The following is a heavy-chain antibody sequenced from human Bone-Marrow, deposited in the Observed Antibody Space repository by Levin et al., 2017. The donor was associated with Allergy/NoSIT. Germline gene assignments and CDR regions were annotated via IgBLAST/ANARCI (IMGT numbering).Heavy chain of an antibody. CDR3: ARDWEYGSGSYNDFDY. CDR2: INWNGGSI. J-gene: IGHJ4*02. Sequence: PGESLKISCAASGFTFDDYGMSWVRQAPGKGLEWVSGINWNGGSIGYADSVKGRFTISRDNAKNSLYLQMNSLRAEDTALYYCARDWEYGSGSYNDFDYWGQGTLVTVSS. V-gene: IGHV3-20*04. CDR1: GFTFDDYG. D-gene: IGHD3-10*01.